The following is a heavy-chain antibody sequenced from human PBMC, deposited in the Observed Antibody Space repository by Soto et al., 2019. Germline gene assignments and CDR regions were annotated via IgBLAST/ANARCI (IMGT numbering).Heavy chain of an antibody. D-gene: IGHD6-6*01. J-gene: IGHJ6*02. V-gene: IGHV3-33*01. CDR1: GFTFSSYG. Sequence: QVQLVESGGGVVQPGRSLRLSCAASGFTFSSYGMHWVRQAPGKGLEWVAVIWYDGSNKYYADSVKGRFTISRDNSKNTLYLQINSLRAEDTAVYYCARDALLRRYYYGMDVWGQGTTVTVSS. CDR3: ARDALLRRYYYGMDV. CDR2: IWYDGSNK.